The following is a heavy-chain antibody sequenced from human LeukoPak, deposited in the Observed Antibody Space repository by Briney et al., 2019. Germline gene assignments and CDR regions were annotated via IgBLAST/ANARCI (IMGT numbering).Heavy chain of an antibody. CDR3: ARGPTVTAVWEYD. V-gene: IGHV4-4*07. D-gene: IGHD4-17*01. J-gene: IGHJ4*02. CDR2: IYTSGST. CDR1: GGSLSSYY. Sequence: SETLSLTCTVSGGSLSSYYWSWIRQPAGKGLEWIGRIYTSGSTNYNPSLMSRVTMSVDTSKNQFSLKLSSVTAEDTAVYYCARGPTVTAVWEYDRGQGTLVSFSS.